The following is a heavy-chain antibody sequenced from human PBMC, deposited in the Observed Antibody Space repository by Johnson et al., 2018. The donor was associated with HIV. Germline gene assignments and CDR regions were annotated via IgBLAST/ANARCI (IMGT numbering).Heavy chain of an antibody. D-gene: IGHD2-2*01. CDR1: GFTFSSYA. V-gene: IGHV3-30*18. J-gene: IGHJ3*02. CDR3: AKTAAADAFDI. CDR2: ISYDGSNK. Sequence: VQLVESGGGVVQPGRSLRLSCAASGFTFSSYAMHWVRQAPGKGLEWVAVISYDGSNKYYADSVKGRFTISRDNSKNTLYLQINSLRAEDTAVYYCAKTAAADAFDIWGQGTMVTVSS.